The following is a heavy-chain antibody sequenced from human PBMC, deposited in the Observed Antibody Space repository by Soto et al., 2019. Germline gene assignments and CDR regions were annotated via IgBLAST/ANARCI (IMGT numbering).Heavy chain of an antibody. CDR1: GFTFGDYA. Sequence: PGGSLRLSCTASGFTFGDYAMTWVRQAPGKGLEWVGFIRSKAYGGTTEYAASVKGRFTISRDDSKSIAYLQMNSLKAEDTAVYYCTRALSRHRRLWDYCGQGTLVTVS. CDR2: IRSKAYGGTT. J-gene: IGHJ4*02. CDR3: TRALSRHRRLWDY. D-gene: IGHD3-16*01. V-gene: IGHV3-49*04.